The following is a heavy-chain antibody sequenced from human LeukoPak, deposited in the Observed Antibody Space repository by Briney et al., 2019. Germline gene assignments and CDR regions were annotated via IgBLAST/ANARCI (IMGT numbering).Heavy chain of an antibody. J-gene: IGHJ3*02. D-gene: IGHD3-22*01. Sequence: SETLSLTCAVYGGSFSGYYWSWIRQPPGKGLEWIGEINHSGSTNCNPSLKSRVTISVDTSKNQFSLKLSSVTAADTAVYYCARVDTMIWTAFDIWGQGTMVTVSS. CDR3: ARVDTMIWTAFDI. CDR2: INHSGST. CDR1: GGSFSGYY. V-gene: IGHV4-34*01.